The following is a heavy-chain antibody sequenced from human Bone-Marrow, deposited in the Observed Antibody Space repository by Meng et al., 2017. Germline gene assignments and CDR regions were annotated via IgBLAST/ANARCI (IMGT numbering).Heavy chain of an antibody. CDR3: ARGLVFGLYYYYGMDV. CDR2: ISTSGSTI. J-gene: IGHJ6*02. Sequence: GESLKISCAASGFTFSDYEMNWVRQAPGKGLEWVSYISTSGSTIYYADSVKGRFTISRDNAKNSLYLQMNSLRAEDTAVYYCARGLVFGLYYYYGMDVWGQGTTVTVSS. CDR1: GFTFSDYE. V-gene: IGHV3-48*03. D-gene: IGHD3-16*01.